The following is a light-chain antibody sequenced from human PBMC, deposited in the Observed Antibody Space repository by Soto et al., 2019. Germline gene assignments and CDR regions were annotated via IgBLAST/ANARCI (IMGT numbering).Light chain of an antibody. CDR1: QSVSSSF. J-gene: IGKJ1*01. Sequence: EIVLTQSPGTLSLSPGERATLSCRASQSVSSSFLAWYQQKPGQAPRLLIYGASSSATGIPDRFSGSGSGIDFPLNISGLDPEDFAVYYCQQYDSSPWTFGQGTKVEIK. CDR2: GAS. CDR3: QQYDSSPWT. V-gene: IGKV3-20*01.